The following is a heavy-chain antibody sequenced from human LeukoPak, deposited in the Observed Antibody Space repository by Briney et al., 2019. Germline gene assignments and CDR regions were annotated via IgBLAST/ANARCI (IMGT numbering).Heavy chain of an antibody. D-gene: IGHD3-3*01. Sequence: GSLRLSCAASGFTFSSYSMNWVRQAPGKGLEWVSSISSSSSYIYYADSVKGRFTISRDNAKNSLYLQMNSLRAEDTAVYYCARDGEGVYDFWSGYYYYYYMDVWGKGTTVTVSS. CDR2: ISSSSSYI. CDR1: GFTFSSYS. J-gene: IGHJ6*03. V-gene: IGHV3-21*01. CDR3: ARDGEGVYDFWSGYYYYYYMDV.